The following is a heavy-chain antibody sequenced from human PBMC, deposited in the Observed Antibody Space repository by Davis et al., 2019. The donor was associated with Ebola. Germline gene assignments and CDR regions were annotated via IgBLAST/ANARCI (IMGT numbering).Heavy chain of an antibody. CDR1: GFTFSSNT. Sequence: PGGSLRLSCAASGFTFSSNTMSWVRQAPGKGLEWVSTITGSGSTIYYAASVRGRFTISRDNPKNTLYLHMNSLRAEDTAVYYCARSSYQPDYWGQGTLVTVSS. J-gene: IGHJ4*02. D-gene: IGHD2-2*01. V-gene: IGHV3-23*01. CDR3: ARSSYQPDY. CDR2: ITGSGSTI.